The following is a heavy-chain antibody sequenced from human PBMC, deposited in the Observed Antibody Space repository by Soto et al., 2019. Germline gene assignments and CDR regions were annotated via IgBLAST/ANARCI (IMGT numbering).Heavy chain of an antibody. CDR2: IYYSGST. Sequence: SETLSVTCTVSGGSVNTYYWSWSRQPPGKGLEWIGYIYYSGSTNYNPSLKSRVTISVDTSKNQFTLKLGSVTAADTAVYYCARVGGSEYLYYLDVWGKGTTVTV. D-gene: IGHD2-15*01. CDR3: ARVGGSEYLYYLDV. V-gene: IGHV4-59*02. J-gene: IGHJ6*03. CDR1: GGSVNTYY.